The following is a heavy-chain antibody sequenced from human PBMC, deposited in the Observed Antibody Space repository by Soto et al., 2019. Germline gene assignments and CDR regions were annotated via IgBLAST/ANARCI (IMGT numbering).Heavy chain of an antibody. Sequence: EVQLVESGGGLVKPGGSLRLSCAASGFTFSSYSMNWVRQAPGKGLEWVSSISSSSSYIYYADSVKGRFTISRDNAKNSLYLQMNSLRAEDTAVYYCARDGGSWGSYRFEYWGQGTLVTVSS. J-gene: IGHJ4*02. V-gene: IGHV3-21*01. CDR1: GFTFSSYS. CDR3: ARDGGSWGSYRFEY. CDR2: ISSSSSYI. D-gene: IGHD3-16*02.